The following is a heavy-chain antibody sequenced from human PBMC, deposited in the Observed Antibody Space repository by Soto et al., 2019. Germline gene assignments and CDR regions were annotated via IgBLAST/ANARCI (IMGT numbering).Heavy chain of an antibody. V-gene: IGHV1-18*01. CDR1: GYTFTTYG. J-gene: IGHJ6*02. Sequence: QVQLVQSGAEVRKPGASVKVSCKASGYTFTTYGISWVRQAPGQGLEWMGWISGYNGHTKYAQKFQGRVTXTPEPSXXTVYMDLRSLRSDDTAVYYCAGEGEMPYYYYGLDVWGQGTTVTVSS. D-gene: IGHD3-16*01. CDR2: ISGYNGHT. CDR3: AGEGEMPYYYYGLDV.